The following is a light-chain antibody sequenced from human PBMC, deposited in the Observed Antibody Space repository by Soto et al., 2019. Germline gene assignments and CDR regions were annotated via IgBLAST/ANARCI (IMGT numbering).Light chain of an antibody. CDR1: TSNIGRYG. CDR3: AAWDDSLIGPV. J-gene: IGLJ2*01. V-gene: IGLV1-44*01. Sequence: QSVLTQAPSASGIPGQRVTISCSGSTSNIGRYGVDWYQHLPGTAPKLLIYSNNERPSGVPDRFSGSQSGTSASLAISGLQSEDEADYYCAAWDDSLIGPVFGGGTKPTVL. CDR2: SNN.